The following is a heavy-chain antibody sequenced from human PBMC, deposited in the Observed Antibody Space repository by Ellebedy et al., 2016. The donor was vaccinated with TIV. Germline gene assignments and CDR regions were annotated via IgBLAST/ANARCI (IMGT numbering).Heavy chain of an antibody. D-gene: IGHD1-26*01. CDR3: ATGDVRWEPPGVDY. J-gene: IGHJ4*02. CDR1: GYTLTELS. V-gene: IGHV1-24*01. Sequence: ASVKVSXXVSGYTLTELSMHWVRQAPGKGLEWMGGFDPEDGETIYAQKFQGRVTMTEDTSTDTAYMELSSLRSEDTAVYYCATGDVRWEPPGVDYWGQGTLVTVSS. CDR2: FDPEDGET.